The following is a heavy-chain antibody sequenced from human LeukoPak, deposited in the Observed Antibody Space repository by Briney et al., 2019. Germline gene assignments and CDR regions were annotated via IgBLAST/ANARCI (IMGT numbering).Heavy chain of an antibody. CDR2: ISYDGSNK. J-gene: IGHJ4*02. V-gene: IGHV3-30*03. CDR1: GFTFSGYG. Sequence: GGSLRLSCAASGFTFSGYGMHWVRQAPGKGLEWVAVISYDGSNKYYADSVKGRFTISRDNSKNTLYLQMNSLRAEDTAVYYCARAVRGGADTYWGQGTLVAVSS. D-gene: IGHD3-10*02. CDR3: ARAVRGGADTY.